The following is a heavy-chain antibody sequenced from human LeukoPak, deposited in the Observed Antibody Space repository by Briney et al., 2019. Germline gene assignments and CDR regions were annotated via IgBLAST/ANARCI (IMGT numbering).Heavy chain of an antibody. V-gene: IGHV3-11*01. D-gene: IGHD4-11*01. Sequence: GGSLRLSCAASGFAFSDYYMSWIRQAPGKGLEWVSYISSSGSTIYYADSVKGRFTTSRDNSKNTLYLQMNSLRAEDTAVYYCAKDGHSNYANYWGQGTLVTVSS. CDR1: GFAFSDYY. CDR2: ISSSGSTI. CDR3: AKDGHSNYANY. J-gene: IGHJ4*02.